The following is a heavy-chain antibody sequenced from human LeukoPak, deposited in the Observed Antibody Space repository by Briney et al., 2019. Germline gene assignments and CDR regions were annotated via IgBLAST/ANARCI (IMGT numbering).Heavy chain of an antibody. CDR3: ARCRLNYYDSSGPSDY. V-gene: IGHV4-34*01. J-gene: IGHJ4*02. D-gene: IGHD3-22*01. Sequence: SETLSLTCAVYGGSFSGYYWSWIRQPPGKGLEWIGEINHSGSTNYNPSLKSRVTISVDTSKNQFSLKLSSVTAADTAVYYCARCRLNYYDSSGPSDYWGQGTLVTVSS. CDR2: INHSGST. CDR1: GGSFSGYY.